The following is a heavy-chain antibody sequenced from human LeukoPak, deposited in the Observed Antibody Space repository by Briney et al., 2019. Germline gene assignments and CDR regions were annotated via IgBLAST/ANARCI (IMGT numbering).Heavy chain of an antibody. CDR2: INHSGST. D-gene: IGHD6-13*01. CDR1: CGSFSGYY. CDR3: ARNPIAAAGTFDY. V-gene: IGHV4-34*01. J-gene: IGHJ4*02. Sequence: SETLSLTFAVYCGSFSGYYWSWIRQPPGKGLEWIGEINHSGSTNYNPSLKSRVTISVDTSKNQFSLKLSSVTAADTAVYYCARNPIAAAGTFDYWGQGTLVTVSS.